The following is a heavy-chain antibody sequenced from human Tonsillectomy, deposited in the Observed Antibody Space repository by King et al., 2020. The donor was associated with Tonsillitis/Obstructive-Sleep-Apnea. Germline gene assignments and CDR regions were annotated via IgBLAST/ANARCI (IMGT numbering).Heavy chain of an antibody. CDR3: TTDFVEGGVVVDY. J-gene: IGHJ4*02. Sequence: VQLVESGGGLIKPGGSLRLSCAASGFTFSNAGMSWVRQAPGKGLEGVGGFKSKTDGGTKDYAAPGKGRFTISREDSKEMLYLQMSSLKTEDTAVYYCTTDFVEGGVVVDYWGQGTLVTVSS. CDR2: FKSKTDGGTK. CDR1: GFTFSNAG. V-gene: IGHV3-15*01. D-gene: IGHD3-16*01.